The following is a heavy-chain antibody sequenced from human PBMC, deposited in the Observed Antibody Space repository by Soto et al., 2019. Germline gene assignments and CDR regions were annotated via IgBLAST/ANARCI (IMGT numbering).Heavy chain of an antibody. Sequence: PGGSLRLCCAASGFTFCSYSMDWVRQAPGKGLEWVSSISSSSSYIYYADSVKGRFTISRDNAKNSLYLQMNSLRAEDTAVYYCARGNAAAPYFDYWGQGTLVTVSS. CDR1: GFTFCSYS. J-gene: IGHJ4*02. CDR2: ISSSSSYI. CDR3: ARGNAAAPYFDY. D-gene: IGHD6-13*01. V-gene: IGHV3-21*01.